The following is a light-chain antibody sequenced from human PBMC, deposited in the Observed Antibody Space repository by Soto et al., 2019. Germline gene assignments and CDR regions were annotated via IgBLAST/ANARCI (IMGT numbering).Light chain of an antibody. CDR1: SSDVGAYNY. CDR3: SSHTTSNTRV. Sequence: QSVLTQPASVSGSPGQSITISCTGTSSDVGAYNYVSWYQQHPGKAPKLIIYEVSNRPSGVSWRFSGSKSGNTASLTISGLKSEDEADYYCSSHTTSNTRVFRTGTRSXX. CDR2: EVS. V-gene: IGLV2-14*01. J-gene: IGLJ1*01.